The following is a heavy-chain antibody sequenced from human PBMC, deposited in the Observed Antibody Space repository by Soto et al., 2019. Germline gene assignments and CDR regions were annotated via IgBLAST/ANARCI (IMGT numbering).Heavy chain of an antibody. J-gene: IGHJ6*02. V-gene: IGHV4-34*01. CDR2: INHSGRT. Sequence: SETLSLKCAVYGGSVSGYYWSWIRQPPGKGLEWIGEINHSGRTNYHPSLKSRVTISVDTSKNQFSLKLSPVTAADTAVYYCASFSRFFRYSGPHRWEVWGQGTTGTVSS. CDR1: GGSVSGYY. CDR3: ASFSRFFRYSGPHRWEV. D-gene: IGHD5-12*01.